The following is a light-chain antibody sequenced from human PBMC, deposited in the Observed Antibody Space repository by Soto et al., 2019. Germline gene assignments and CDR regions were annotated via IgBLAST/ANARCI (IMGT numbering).Light chain of an antibody. Sequence: QSVLTQPASVSGSPGQSITISCTGSSSDIGTYNYLSWYQQHPGKAPKLMIYEVSDRPSGVSNRFSGSKSGNTASLTISGLQAEDEADYYCCSYAGSSTFEVFGGGTKLTVL. CDR1: SSDIGTYNY. J-gene: IGLJ2*01. CDR2: EVS. CDR3: CSYAGSSTFEV. V-gene: IGLV2-23*02.